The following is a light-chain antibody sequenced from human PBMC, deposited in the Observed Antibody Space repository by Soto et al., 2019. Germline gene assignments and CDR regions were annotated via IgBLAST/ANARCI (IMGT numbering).Light chain of an antibody. CDR1: QSVSSSY. CDR3: QQYGSSPPT. Sequence: EIVLTQSPGTLSLSPGERATLSCRASQSVSSSYLAWYQQKPGQAPRLLIYGASSRATGIPDRFSGSGSGTAFTLTISRLEPEDFEVYFCQQYGSSPPTLGQGTTVDIK. V-gene: IGKV3-20*01. CDR2: GAS. J-gene: IGKJ1*01.